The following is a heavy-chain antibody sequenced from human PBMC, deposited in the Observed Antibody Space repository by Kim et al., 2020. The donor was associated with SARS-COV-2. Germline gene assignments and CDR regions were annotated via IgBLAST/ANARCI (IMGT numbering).Heavy chain of an antibody. Sequence: RVTISVETSKNQFSLKLSSVTAADTAVYYCARGAAGTIFGVVIYPGYFDYWGQGTLVTVSS. D-gene: IGHD3-3*01. J-gene: IGHJ4*02. CDR3: ARGAAGTIFGVVIYPGYFDY. V-gene: IGHV4-59*09.